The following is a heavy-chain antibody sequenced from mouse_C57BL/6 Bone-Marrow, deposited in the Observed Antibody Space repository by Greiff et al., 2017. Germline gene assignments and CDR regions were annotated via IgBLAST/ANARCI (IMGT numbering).Heavy chain of an antibody. CDR1: GYTFTSYG. V-gene: IGHV1-81*01. CDR3: ARQGWLLLTWFAY. J-gene: IGHJ3*01. Sequence: QVQLQQSGAELARPGASVKLSCKASGYTFTSYGISWVKQRTGQGLEWIGEIYPRSGNTYYNEKFKGKATLTADKSSSTAYMELRSLTSEDSAVYFCARQGWLLLTWFAYWGQGTRVTVSA. D-gene: IGHD2-3*01. CDR2: IYPRSGNT.